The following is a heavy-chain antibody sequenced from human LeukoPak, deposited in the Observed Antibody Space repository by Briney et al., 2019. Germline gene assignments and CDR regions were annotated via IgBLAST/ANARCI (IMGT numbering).Heavy chain of an antibody. CDR2: MNPNSGNT. Sequence: ASVKVSCKASGYTFTSYDINWVRQATGQGLEWMGWMNPNSGNTGYAQKFQGRVTMTRNTSISTAYMELSSLRSEDTAVYYCARGLGDFWSGYYTDGFVDWGQGTPVTVSS. J-gene: IGHJ4*02. V-gene: IGHV1-8*02. D-gene: IGHD3-3*01. CDR1: GYTFTSYD. CDR3: ARGLGDFWSGYYTDGFVD.